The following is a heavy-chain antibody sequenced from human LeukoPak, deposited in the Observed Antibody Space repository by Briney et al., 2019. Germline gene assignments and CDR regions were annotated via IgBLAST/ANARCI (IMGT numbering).Heavy chain of an antibody. V-gene: IGHV3-21*01. CDR3: AYYRREKAFDI. Sequence: GGSPRLSCAASGFTFSSYSMNWVRQAPGKGLEWVSSISSSSYIYYADSVKGRFTISRDNAKNSLYLQMNSLRAEDTAVYYCAYYRREKAFDIWGQGTMVTVSS. CDR1: GFTFSSYS. D-gene: IGHD3-10*01. J-gene: IGHJ3*02. CDR2: ISSSSYI.